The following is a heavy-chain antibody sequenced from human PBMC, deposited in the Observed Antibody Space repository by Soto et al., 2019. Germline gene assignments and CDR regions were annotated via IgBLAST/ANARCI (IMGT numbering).Heavy chain of an antibody. CDR1: GGSFSGYY. CDR2: INHSGST. D-gene: IGHD3-10*01. CDR3: ATRFYSSGVLFDY. Sequence: SETLSLTCAVYGGSFSGYYWTWFRQPPGTGLEWIGEINHSGSTNYNPSLKSRVTISVDTSKSQFYLKLTSVTAADTAIYYCATRFYSSGVLFDYWGPGTQVTVSS. J-gene: IGHJ4*02. V-gene: IGHV4-34*01.